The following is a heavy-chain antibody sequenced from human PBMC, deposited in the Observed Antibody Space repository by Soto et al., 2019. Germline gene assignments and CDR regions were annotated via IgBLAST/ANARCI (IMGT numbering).Heavy chain of an antibody. CDR2: IYWDDDK. CDR3: AHADSSGYYYGIAFDY. V-gene: IGHV2-5*02. D-gene: IGHD3-22*01. CDR1: GFSLSTSGVG. J-gene: IGHJ4*02. Sequence: QITLKESGPTLVKPTQTLTLTCTFSGFSLSTSGVGVGWIRQPPGKALEWLALIYWDDDKRYSPSLKSRLTITXXPXKXXVVLTMTNMDPVDTATYYCAHADSSGYYYGIAFDYWGQGTLVTVSS.